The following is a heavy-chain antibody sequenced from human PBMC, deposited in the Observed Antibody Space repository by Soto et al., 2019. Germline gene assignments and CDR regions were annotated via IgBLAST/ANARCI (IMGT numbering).Heavy chain of an antibody. D-gene: IGHD6-19*01. Sequence: QVQLVQSGAEVKKPGSSVKVSCKASGGTFSSYAISWVRQAPGQGLEWMGGIIPIFGTANYAQKFQGRVTITXXEXTXXAYMELSSLRSEDTAVYYCARGSGVAGYYYYGMDVWGQGTTVTVSS. CDR2: IIPIFGTA. CDR3: ARGSGVAGYYYYGMDV. V-gene: IGHV1-69*05. J-gene: IGHJ6*02. CDR1: GGTFSSYA.